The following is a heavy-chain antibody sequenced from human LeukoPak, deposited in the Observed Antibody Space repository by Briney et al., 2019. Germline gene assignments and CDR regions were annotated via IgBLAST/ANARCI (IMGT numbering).Heavy chain of an antibody. CDR3: ARSSSSDAFDI. V-gene: IGHV3-11*01. Sequence: GGSLRLSCAASGFTFSDYYMGWIRQAPGKGLEWVSYISSSGSTIYYADSVKGRFTISRDNAKNSLYLQMNSLRAEDTAVYYCARSSSSDAFDIWGQGTMVTVSS. CDR1: GFTFSDYY. CDR2: ISSSGSTI. J-gene: IGHJ3*02. D-gene: IGHD6-13*01.